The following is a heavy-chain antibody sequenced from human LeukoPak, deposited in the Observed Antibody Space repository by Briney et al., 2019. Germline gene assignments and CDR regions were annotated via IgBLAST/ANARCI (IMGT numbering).Heavy chain of an antibody. V-gene: IGHV3-7*01. CDR2: INQGGSDK. D-gene: IGHD1-26*01. Sequence: GSLRLSCAASGFTFGTYAMTWVRQAPGKGLEWVANINQGGSDKHYVDSRFTISRDNANNSLYLQMNSLRAEDTAVYYCVRESRSGSYSGYWGQGTLVTVSS. J-gene: IGHJ4*02. CDR1: GFTFGTYA. CDR3: VRESRSGSYSGY.